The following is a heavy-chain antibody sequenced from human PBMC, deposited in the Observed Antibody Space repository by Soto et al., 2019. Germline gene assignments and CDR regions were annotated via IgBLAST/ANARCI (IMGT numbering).Heavy chain of an antibody. D-gene: IGHD5-12*01. CDR2: LSRGGGST. CDR1: GFTYSSHG. V-gene: IGHV3-23*01. J-gene: IGHJ3*02. Sequence: GSLRLSCAASGFTYSSHGMSWVRQAPGKGLEWIAGLSRGGGSTYYADSVKGRFTISRDNSKNTLDLIMNSLRVEDTALYYWARDGKYRTDGFDIWGQGTMVTVSS. CDR3: ARDGKYRTDGFDI.